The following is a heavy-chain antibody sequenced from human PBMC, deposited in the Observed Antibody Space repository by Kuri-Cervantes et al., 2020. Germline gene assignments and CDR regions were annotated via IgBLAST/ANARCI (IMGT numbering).Heavy chain of an antibody. CDR3: ARGSDSSSWYWGTGYYYYYGMDV. J-gene: IGHJ6*02. Sequence: GESLKISCAASGFTFSSYWMSWVRQAPGKGLEWVAVISYDGSNKYYADSVKGRFTISRDNSKNTLYLQMNSLRAEDTAVYYCARGSDSSSWYWGTGYYYYYGMDVWGQGTTVTVSS. V-gene: IGHV3-30-3*01. CDR2: ISYDGSNK. D-gene: IGHD6-13*01. CDR1: GFTFSSYW.